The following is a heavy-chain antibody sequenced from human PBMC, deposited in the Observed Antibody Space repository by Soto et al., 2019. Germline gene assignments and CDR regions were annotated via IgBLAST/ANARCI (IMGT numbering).Heavy chain of an antibody. Sequence: QVQLQESGPGLVKPSETLSLTCTVSGGSISGSSYYWGWIRQPPGKGLEWIGSIHYTETTYYNPSLKSRVITSVVTSQNQLFLKLSSVTAADTAVYYCARPPCSSSNCPNWFDPWGQGTLVTVSS. V-gene: IGHV4-39*01. J-gene: IGHJ5*02. CDR3: ARPPCSSSNCPNWFDP. CDR1: GGSISGSSYY. CDR2: IHYTETT. D-gene: IGHD2-2*01.